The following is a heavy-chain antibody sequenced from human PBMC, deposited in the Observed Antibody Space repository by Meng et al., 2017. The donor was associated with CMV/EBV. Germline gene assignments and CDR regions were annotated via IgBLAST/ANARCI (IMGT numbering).Heavy chain of an antibody. Sequence: SISSSSYYWGWIRQPPGKGLEWIGSIYYSGSTYYNTSLKSRVTISVDTSKNQFSLKLSSVTAADTAVYYCARAIYCSSTSCHNWFDPWGQGTLVTVSS. V-gene: IGHV4-39*07. CDR1: SISSSSYY. CDR3: ARAIYCSSTSCHNWFDP. J-gene: IGHJ5*02. CDR2: IYYSGST. D-gene: IGHD2-2*01.